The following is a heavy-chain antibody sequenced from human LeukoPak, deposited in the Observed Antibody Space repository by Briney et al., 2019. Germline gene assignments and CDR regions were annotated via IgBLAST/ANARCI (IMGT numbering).Heavy chain of an antibody. Sequence: GGSLRLSCAASGFTFSSYAMSWVRQAPGKGLEGVSAISGSGGSTYYADSVKGRFTISRDNSKNTLYLQMNSLRAEDTAVYYCAKNDQWLVLFYFDYWGQGTLVTVSS. V-gene: IGHV3-23*01. CDR3: AKNDQWLVLFYFDY. CDR1: GFTFSSYA. CDR2: ISGSGGST. D-gene: IGHD6-19*01. J-gene: IGHJ4*02.